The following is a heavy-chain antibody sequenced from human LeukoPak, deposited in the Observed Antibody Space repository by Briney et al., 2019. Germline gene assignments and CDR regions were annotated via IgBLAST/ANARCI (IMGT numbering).Heavy chain of an antibody. V-gene: IGHV3-23*01. CDR1: GFTFSSYA. J-gene: IGHJ4*02. CDR2: ISGSGGST. CDR3: AKTPTGSSAAYTYFDY. D-gene: IGHD3-10*01. Sequence: GGSLRLSCAASGFTFSSYAMSWVRQAPGKGLEWVSAISGSGGSTYYADSVKGRFTISRDNSKNTLYLQMNSLRAEDTAVYYCAKTPTGSSAAYTYFDYWGQGTLVTVSS.